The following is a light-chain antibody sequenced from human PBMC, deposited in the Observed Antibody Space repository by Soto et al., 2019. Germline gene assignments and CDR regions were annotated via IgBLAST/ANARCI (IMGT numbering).Light chain of an antibody. Sequence: QSVLPQPPSVSGSPGQSVTISCTGTSSDVGGYNYVSWYQQHPGKAPKLLIYDVTKRPSGVPDRFSGSKSGNTASLTISGLQAEDEADYYCCSYAGSYIPYVFGTGTKLTVL. CDR3: CSYAGSYIPYV. V-gene: IGLV2-11*01. CDR1: SSDVGGYNY. J-gene: IGLJ1*01. CDR2: DVT.